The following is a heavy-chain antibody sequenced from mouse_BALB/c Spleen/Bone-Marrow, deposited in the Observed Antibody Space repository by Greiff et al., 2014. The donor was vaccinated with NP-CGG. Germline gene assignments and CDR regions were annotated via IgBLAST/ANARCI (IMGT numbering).Heavy chain of an antibody. D-gene: IGHD3-1*01. CDR1: GYTFTSYW. CDR2: IYPGTGSI. Sequence: LKESGSELVRPGASVKLSCKASGYTFTSYWMHWVEQRPGQGLEWLGNIYPGTGSINYDEKFKSKATLTVDTSSSTAYMQLSSLTSEDSAVYYCTRSGYVMDYWGQGTSVAVSS. V-gene: IGHV1S22*01. J-gene: IGHJ4*01. CDR3: TRSGYVMDY.